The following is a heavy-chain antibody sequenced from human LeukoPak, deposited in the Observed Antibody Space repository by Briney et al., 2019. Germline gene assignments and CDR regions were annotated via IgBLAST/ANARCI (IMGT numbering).Heavy chain of an antibody. CDR2: IYTSGST. CDR1: GGSINTYY. CDR3: ARGPLTVTRGFDP. J-gene: IGHJ5*02. D-gene: IGHD4-17*01. V-gene: IGHV4-4*07. Sequence: SETPSLTCTVSGGSINTYYWSWIRQPAGKGLEWIGRIYTSGSTNYNPSLKSRVTMSIDTSKNQFSLNLSSVTAADTAVYYCARGPLTVTRGFDPWGQGTLVTVSS.